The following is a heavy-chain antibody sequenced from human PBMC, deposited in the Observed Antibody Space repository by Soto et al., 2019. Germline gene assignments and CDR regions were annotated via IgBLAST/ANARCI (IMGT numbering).Heavy chain of an antibody. V-gene: IGHV3-74*01. CDR2: INSDGSST. CDR1: GFTFSSYW. CDR3: AKEGITMVRGVIITHYFDS. J-gene: IGHJ4*02. D-gene: IGHD3-10*01. Sequence: GGSLRLSCAASGFTFSSYWMHWVRQAPGKGLVWVSRINSDGSSTSYADSVKGRFTISRDNAKNTLYLQMNSLRAEDTAVYYCAKEGITMVRGVIITHYFDSWGQGTLVTVSS.